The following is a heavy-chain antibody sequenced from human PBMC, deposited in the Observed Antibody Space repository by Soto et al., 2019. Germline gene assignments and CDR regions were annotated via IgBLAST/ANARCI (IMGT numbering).Heavy chain of an antibody. CDR3: AKGGYCSSTSCYPFDY. CDR2: ISGSGGST. CDR1: GFTFSSYA. J-gene: IGHJ4*02. D-gene: IGHD2-2*01. V-gene: IGHV3-23*01. Sequence: EVQLLESGGGLVQPGGSLRLSCAASGFTFSSYAMSWVRQAPGKGLEWVSVISGSGGSTYYADSVKGRFTFSRDNSKNTLYLQMNSLRADDTAVYYCAKGGYCSSTSCYPFDYWGPGTLVTVSS.